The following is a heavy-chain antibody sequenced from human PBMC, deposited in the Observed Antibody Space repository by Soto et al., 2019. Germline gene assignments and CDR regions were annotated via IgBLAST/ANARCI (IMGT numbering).Heavy chain of an antibody. D-gene: IGHD2-2*01. V-gene: IGHV1-69*13. Sequence: SVKVFSKLPGRTFRSYAKSWMRQAPGLGLEWMGGIIHIFGTANYAQKFQGRVTITADESTSTAYMELSSLRFEDTDVYYCATRSEYQLLSGYYYGMGVWGQGTTVTVSS. CDR2: IIHIFGTA. CDR1: GRTFRSYA. CDR3: ATRSEYQLLSGYYYGMGV. J-gene: IGHJ6*02.